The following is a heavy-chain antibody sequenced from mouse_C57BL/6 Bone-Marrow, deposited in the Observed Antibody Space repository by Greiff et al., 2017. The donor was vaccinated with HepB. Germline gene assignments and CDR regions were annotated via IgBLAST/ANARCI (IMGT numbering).Heavy chain of an antibody. CDR3: AVGDYDPFAY. CDR2: ISYDGSN. J-gene: IGHJ3*01. Sequence: EVQLQPSGLGLVKPSQSLSLTCSVTGYSIPSGYYWNWIRQFPGNKLEWMGYISYDGSNNYNPSLKNRISITRDTSKNQFFLKLNSVTTEDTATYYCAVGDYDPFAYWGQGTLVTVSA. CDR1: GYSIPSGYY. V-gene: IGHV3-6*01. D-gene: IGHD2-4*01.